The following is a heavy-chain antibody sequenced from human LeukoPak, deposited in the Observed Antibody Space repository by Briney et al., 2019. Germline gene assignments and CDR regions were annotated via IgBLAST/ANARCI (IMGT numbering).Heavy chain of an antibody. Sequence: GGSLRLSCAASGFTFSSYGMHWVRQAPGKGLEWVAVISYDGSNKYYADSVKGRFTISRDNSKNTLYLQMNSLRAEDTAVYYCAKVKGVGATTNAFDYWGQGTLVTVSS. D-gene: IGHD1-26*01. CDR2: ISYDGSNK. V-gene: IGHV3-30*18. J-gene: IGHJ4*02. CDR1: GFTFSSYG. CDR3: AKVKGVGATTNAFDY.